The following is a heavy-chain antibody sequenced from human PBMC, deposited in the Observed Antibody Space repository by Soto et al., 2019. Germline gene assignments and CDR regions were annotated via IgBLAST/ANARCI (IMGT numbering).Heavy chain of an antibody. Sequence: SQTLSLTCAISGDSVSSNSAALNLIMQSPSRGLEWLGRTYYRSKWYNDYAVSVKSRITINPDTSKNQFSLQLNSVTPEDTAVYYCAREVGYYDSSGDFDYWGQGTLVTVSS. CDR1: GDSVSSNSAA. CDR2: TYYRSKWYN. D-gene: IGHD3-22*01. V-gene: IGHV6-1*01. J-gene: IGHJ4*02. CDR3: AREVGYYDSSGDFDY.